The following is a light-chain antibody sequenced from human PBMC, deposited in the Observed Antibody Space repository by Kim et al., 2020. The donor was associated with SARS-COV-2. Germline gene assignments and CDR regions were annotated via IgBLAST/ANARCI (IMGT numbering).Light chain of an antibody. CDR2: EVS. J-gene: IGLJ2*01. Sequence: QSITISCTGTSRDVGSYNLVSWYQQHPGKAPKLMIYEVSKRPSGVSNRFSGSKSGNTASLTISGLQAEDEADYYCCSYAGSSTLVVFGGGTQLTVL. CDR1: SRDVGSYNL. CDR3: CSYAGSSTLVV. V-gene: IGLV2-23*02.